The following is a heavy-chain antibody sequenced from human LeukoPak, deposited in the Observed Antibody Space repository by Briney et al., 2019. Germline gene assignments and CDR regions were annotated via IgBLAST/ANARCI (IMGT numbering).Heavy chain of an antibody. Sequence: GGSLRLSCVASGFTFSTSWMSWVRQAPGKGLEWVSGISGSGDNTYYADSVKGRFTISRDNSKNTLYVQVNSLGTEDTAAYYCAKGSYYDSSGSFYFDYWGQGTLVTVSS. V-gene: IGHV3-23*01. J-gene: IGHJ4*02. CDR1: GFTFSTSW. CDR2: ISGSGDNT. D-gene: IGHD3-22*01. CDR3: AKGSYYDSSGSFYFDY.